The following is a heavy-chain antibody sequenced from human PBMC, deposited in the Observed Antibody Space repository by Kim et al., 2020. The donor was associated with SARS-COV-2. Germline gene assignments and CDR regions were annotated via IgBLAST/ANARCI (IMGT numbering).Heavy chain of an antibody. V-gene: IGHV3-33*08. CDR3: ARDTVLRLGELGGLEY. Sequence: GGSLRLSCAASRFTFSSYGMHWVRQAPGKGLEWVAVIWYDGSNKYYADSVKGRFTISRDNSKNTLYLQMNSLRAEDTAVYYCARDTVLRLGELGGLEYWGQGTLVTVSS. CDR1: RFTFSSYG. D-gene: IGHD3-16*01. CDR2: IWYDGSNK. J-gene: IGHJ4*02.